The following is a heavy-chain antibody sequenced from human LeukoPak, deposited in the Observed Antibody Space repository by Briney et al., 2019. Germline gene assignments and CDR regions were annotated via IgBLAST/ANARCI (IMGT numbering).Heavy chain of an antibody. V-gene: IGHV4-61*02. CDR2: IYSSGST. D-gene: IGHD2-21*01. J-gene: IGHJ3*02. Sequence: SQTLSLTCTVSGGSISSGSYYWSWIRQPAGKGLEWIGRIYSSGSTNYNPSLKSRVTISVDTSKNQFSLKLSSVTAADTAVYYCAREIGDGAFDIWGQGTMVTVSS. CDR1: GGSISSGSYY. CDR3: AREIGDGAFDI.